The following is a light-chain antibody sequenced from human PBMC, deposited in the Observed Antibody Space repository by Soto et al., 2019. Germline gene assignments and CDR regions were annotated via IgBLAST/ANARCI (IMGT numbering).Light chain of an antibody. V-gene: IGKV3-15*01. J-gene: IGKJ4*01. Sequence: EIVMTQSPATLSMSPGERGTLSCRASQSVSSNLAWYQQKPGQAPRLLIYGASTRATGIPDRFSGSGSGTVFTLTITRLQSEDFAVYHCQQYNKWPLTFGGGTKVEIK. CDR2: GAS. CDR3: QQYNKWPLT. CDR1: QSVSSN.